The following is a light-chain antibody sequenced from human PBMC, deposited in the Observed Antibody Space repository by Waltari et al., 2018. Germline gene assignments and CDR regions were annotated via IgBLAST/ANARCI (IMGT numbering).Light chain of an antibody. CDR2: DVS. J-gene: IGLJ2*01. Sequence: QSALTQPASVSGSPGQSLTISCTGTIRDIGAYNHVSWYQQYPGQAPKLLIFDVSDRPPGVFDRFSGSKSGNTASLTISGLQAEDEADYYCSSFTTSSSWIFGGGTKLTVL. V-gene: IGLV2-14*03. CDR1: IRDIGAYNH. CDR3: SSFTTSSSWI.